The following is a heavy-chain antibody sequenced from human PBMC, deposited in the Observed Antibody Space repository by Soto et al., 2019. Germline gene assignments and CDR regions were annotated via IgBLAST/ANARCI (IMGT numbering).Heavy chain of an antibody. CDR2: ISSSGSTI. CDR1: GFTFSDYY. J-gene: IGHJ6*03. Sequence: PGGSLRLSCAASGFTFSDYYMSWIRQAPGKGLEWVSYISSSGSTIYYADSVKGRFTISRDNAKNSLYLQMNSLRAEDTAVYYCARVAAMGYVLYYYMDVWGKGTTVTVSS. D-gene: IGHD5-18*01. V-gene: IGHV3-11*01. CDR3: ARVAAMGYVLYYYMDV.